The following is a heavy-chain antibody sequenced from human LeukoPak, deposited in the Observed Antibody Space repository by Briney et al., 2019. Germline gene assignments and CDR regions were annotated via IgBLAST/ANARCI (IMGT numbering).Heavy chain of an antibody. V-gene: IGHV3-7*01. CDR1: GFTFSSYW. Sequence: GGSLRLSCAASGFTFSSYWMSWVRRAPGKGLEWVANIKQDGSEKYYVDSVKGRFTISRDNAKNTLYLQMNSLRAEDTAVYYCARDLVAPYDSSGYPHDAFDIWGQGTMVTVSS. CDR2: IKQDGSEK. D-gene: IGHD3-22*01. J-gene: IGHJ3*02. CDR3: ARDLVAPYDSSGYPHDAFDI.